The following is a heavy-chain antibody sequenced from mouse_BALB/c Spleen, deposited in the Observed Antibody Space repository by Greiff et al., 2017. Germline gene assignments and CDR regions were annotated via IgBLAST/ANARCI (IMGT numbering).Heavy chain of an antibody. Sequence: QVQLQQSGSVLVRPGASVKLSCKASGYTFTSSWMHWAKQRPGQGLEWIGEIHPNSGNTNYNEKFKGKATLTVDTSSSTAYVDLSSLTSEDSAVYYCARDYDYDDYAMDYWGQGTSVTVSA. J-gene: IGHJ4*01. D-gene: IGHD2-4*01. CDR2: IHPNSGNT. CDR3: ARDYDYDDYAMDY. CDR1: GYTFTSSW. V-gene: IGHV1S130*01.